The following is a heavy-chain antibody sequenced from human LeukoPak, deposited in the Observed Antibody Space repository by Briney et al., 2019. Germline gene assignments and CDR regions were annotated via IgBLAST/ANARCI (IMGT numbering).Heavy chain of an antibody. V-gene: IGHV4-59*01. CDR1: GGSISSYY. J-gene: IGHJ4*02. CDR3: ARELGSLIDY. CDR2: IYYSGST. Sequence: PETLSLTCTVSGGSISSYYWSWIRQPPGKGLEWIGYIYYSGSTNYNPSLKSRVTISVDTPQNQFSLKLSSVTAADTAVYYCARELGSLIDYWGQGTLVTVSS.